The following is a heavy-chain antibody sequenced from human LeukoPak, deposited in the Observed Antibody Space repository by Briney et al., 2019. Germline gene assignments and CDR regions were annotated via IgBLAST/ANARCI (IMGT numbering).Heavy chain of an antibody. V-gene: IGHV1-69*01. Sequence: ASVKVSCKASGGTFSSYAINWVRQAPGQGLEWMGGIIPIFGTANYAQKFQDRVTITADESTSTDYMELSSLRSEDTAIYYCASRLYCSNTRCRNFPFAYWGQGTLVTVSS. CDR1: GGTFSSYA. J-gene: IGHJ4*02. D-gene: IGHD2-2*01. CDR3: ASRLYCSNTRCRNFPFAY. CDR2: IIPIFGTA.